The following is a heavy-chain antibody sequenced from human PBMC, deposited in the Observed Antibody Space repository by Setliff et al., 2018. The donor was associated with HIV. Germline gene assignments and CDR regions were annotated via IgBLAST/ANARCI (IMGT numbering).Heavy chain of an antibody. CDR2: INHSGGT. J-gene: IGHJ6*03. Sequence: SETLSLTCAVSGGTFSLHYYTWIRQSPLRGLEWIGEINHSGGTRYNPSLESRVTMSLDSSRKQFSLRLISVTAADTAVYYCARVSITYWYSIPRDYYYYMDVWGEGTTVTSP. CDR3: ARVSITYWYSIPRDYYYYMDV. V-gene: IGHV4-34*01. CDR1: GGTFSLHY. D-gene: IGHD2-8*02.